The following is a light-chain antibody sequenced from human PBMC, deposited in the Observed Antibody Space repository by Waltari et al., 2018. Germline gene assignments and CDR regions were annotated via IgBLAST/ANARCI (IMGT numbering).Light chain of an antibody. Sequence: DIQITQSPSSLSASVGESVPITCRASHDISQYLNWYHQRPGRAPKLLIYEAAQLEMGVSSRFSGSGYGTIFTLTIRSVQAADVGTYFCQQYDDVPYYTFGQGT. J-gene: IGKJ2*01. V-gene: IGKV1-33*01. CDR1: HDISQY. CDR2: EAA. CDR3: QQYDDVPYYT.